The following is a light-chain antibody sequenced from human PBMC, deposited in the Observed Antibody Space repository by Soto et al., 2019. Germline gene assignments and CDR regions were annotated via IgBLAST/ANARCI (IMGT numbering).Light chain of an antibody. CDR2: DAS. J-gene: IGKJ5*01. Sequence: EVVLTHSPDTPSLAPGDRATLPCSARRQVSTYLASYQQKPGQTPRLLIYDASNSATGIPARFSGSASGTDFTLTISSLEPEDFAVYYCQQRSDWPPITFGQGTRLEIK. CDR1: RQVSTY. V-gene: IGKV3-11*01. CDR3: QQRSDWPPIT.